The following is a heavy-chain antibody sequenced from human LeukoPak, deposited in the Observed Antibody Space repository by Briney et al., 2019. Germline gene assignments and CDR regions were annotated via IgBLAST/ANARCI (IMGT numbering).Heavy chain of an antibody. CDR1: GFTFSSYW. CDR2: INSDGSST. D-gene: IGHD6-19*01. J-gene: IGHJ4*02. Sequence: PGGSLRLSCAASGFTFSSYWMHWVRHAPGKGLVWVSRINSDGSSTSYADSVKGRFTISRDNAKNTLYLQMNSLRAEDTAVYCCARGLYSSGWYGFDYWGQGTLVTVSS. CDR3: ARGLYSSGWYGFDY. V-gene: IGHV3-74*01.